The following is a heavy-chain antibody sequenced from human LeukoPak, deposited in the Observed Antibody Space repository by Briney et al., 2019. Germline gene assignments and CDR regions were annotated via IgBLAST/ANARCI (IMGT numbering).Heavy chain of an antibody. CDR2: ISGSGGTT. V-gene: IGHV3-23*01. CDR1: GFTFNNYA. Sequence: GGSLRLSCAASGFTFNNYAMNWVRQAPGKGLEWVSVISGSGGTTYYADSVKGRFTISRDNAKNSLYLQMSNLRAEDTAVYFCARGGGLDVWGQGATVTVSS. CDR3: ARGGGLDV. D-gene: IGHD3-16*01. J-gene: IGHJ6*02.